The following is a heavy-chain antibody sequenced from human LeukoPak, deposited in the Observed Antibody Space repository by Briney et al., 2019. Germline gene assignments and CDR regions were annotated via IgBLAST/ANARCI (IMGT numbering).Heavy chain of an antibody. D-gene: IGHD5-12*01. CDR2: INHSGST. J-gene: IGHJ5*02. V-gene: IGHV4-34*01. Sequence: SETLSLTCAVYGGSFSGYYWSWIRQPPGKGLEWIGEINHSGSTNYNPSLKSRVTISVDTSKNQFSLKLSSVTAADTAVYYCARGRYSGDGENNDFNWFDPWGQGTLVTVSS. CDR3: ARGRYSGDGENNDFNWFDP. CDR1: GGSFSGYY.